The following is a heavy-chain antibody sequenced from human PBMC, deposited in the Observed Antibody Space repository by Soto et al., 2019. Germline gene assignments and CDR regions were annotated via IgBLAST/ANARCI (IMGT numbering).Heavy chain of an antibody. J-gene: IGHJ4*02. D-gene: IGHD6-13*01. V-gene: IGHV4-39*01. CDR3: ARHGSSRWYLDY. CDR2: IYYSGST. CDR1: GXSVSSSRYY. Sequence: XTLSLPCTVSGXSVSSSRYYWGWIRQPPGKGLEWIGSIYYSGSTHYNPSLKSRVTISVDTSKNHFSLKMSSVTAADTAVYYCARHGSSRWYLDYWGRGTLCTVS.